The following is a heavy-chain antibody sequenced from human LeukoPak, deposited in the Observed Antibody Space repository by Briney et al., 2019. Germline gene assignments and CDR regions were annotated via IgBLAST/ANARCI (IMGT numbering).Heavy chain of an antibody. J-gene: IGHJ6*03. CDR2: INPNSGGT. V-gene: IGHV1-2*06. CDR1: GYTFTGYY. Sequence: GASVKVSCKASGYTFTGYYMHWLRQAPGQGLEWMGRINPNSGGTSYAQKFQDRVTMTRDTSISTAYMELSTLTSDDTAVYYCARDTCSGGTCYYYLDVWGKGTTVTVSS. CDR3: ARDTCSGGTCYYYLDV. D-gene: IGHD2-15*01.